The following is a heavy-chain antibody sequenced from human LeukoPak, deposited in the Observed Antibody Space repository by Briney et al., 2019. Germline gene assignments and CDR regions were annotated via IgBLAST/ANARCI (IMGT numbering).Heavy chain of an antibody. CDR3: ARATLDN. Sequence: GGSLRLSCAASGFTVSNNYISWVRQAPGKGLEWVSVIYSGGSTKYADSVKARFTISRDNSKNTVYLQMNSLRADDAAVYYCARATLDNWGQGTLVTVSS. V-gene: IGHV3-53*01. CDR2: IYSGGST. J-gene: IGHJ4*02. CDR1: GFTVSNNY.